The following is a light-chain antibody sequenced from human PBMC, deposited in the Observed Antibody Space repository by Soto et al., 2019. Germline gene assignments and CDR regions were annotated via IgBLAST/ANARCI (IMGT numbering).Light chain of an antibody. J-gene: IGLJ2*01. CDR2: LSSDGSH. Sequence: QPVLTQSPSASASLGASVKLTCTLSSGHSSYGIAWHQQQPEKGPRYLMKLSSDGSHSKGDGIPDRFSGSSSGAERYLTISSLQSEDEADYYCQTWDTGIVVFGGGTKLTVL. CDR3: QTWDTGIVV. CDR1: SGHSSYG. V-gene: IGLV4-69*01.